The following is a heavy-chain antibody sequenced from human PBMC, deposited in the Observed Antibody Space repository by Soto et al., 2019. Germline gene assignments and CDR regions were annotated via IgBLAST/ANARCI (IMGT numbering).Heavy chain of an antibody. CDR1: GGSFSGYY. D-gene: IGHD2-15*01. Sequence: SETLSLTCAVYGGSFSGYYWSWIRQPPGKGLEWIGEINHSGSTNYNPSLKSRVTISVDTSKNQFSLKLSSVTAADTAVYYCERGREWWLARTYYFAYWGQGTLVSVSS. CDR2: INHSGST. J-gene: IGHJ4*02. V-gene: IGHV4-34*01. CDR3: ERGREWWLARTYYFAY.